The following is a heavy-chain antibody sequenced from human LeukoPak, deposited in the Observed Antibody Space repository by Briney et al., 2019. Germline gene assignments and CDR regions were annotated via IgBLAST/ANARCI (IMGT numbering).Heavy chain of an antibody. D-gene: IGHD6-19*01. V-gene: IGHV4-4*02. CDR1: GGSISSSNW. CDR2: IYHSGST. Sequence: PSETLSLTCAVSGGSISSSNWWSGVRQPPGKGREGLGEIYHSGSTNYNPSLKSRVTISVDKSKNQCSLKLSSVTAADTAVYYCARVSAVAGPDYWGQGTLVTVSS. J-gene: IGHJ4*02. CDR3: ARVSAVAGPDY.